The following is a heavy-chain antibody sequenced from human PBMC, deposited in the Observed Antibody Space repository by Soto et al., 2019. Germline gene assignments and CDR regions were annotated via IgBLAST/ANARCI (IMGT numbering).Heavy chain of an antibody. Sequence: PSETLSLTCTVSGGSISSGGYHWSWIRQHPGKGLEWIGYIYYSGSTYYNPSLKSRVTISVDTSKNQFSLKLSSVTAADTAVYYCASDPYSSSSWGYGIDVWGQGTTVTVSS. CDR2: IYYSGST. J-gene: IGHJ6*02. CDR3: ASDPYSSSSWGYGIDV. V-gene: IGHV4-31*03. CDR1: GGSISSGGYH. D-gene: IGHD6-6*01.